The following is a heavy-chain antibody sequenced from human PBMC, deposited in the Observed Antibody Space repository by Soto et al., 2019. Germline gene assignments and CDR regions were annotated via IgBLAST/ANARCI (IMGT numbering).Heavy chain of an antibody. D-gene: IGHD2-15*01. CDR2: IVVGSGNT. V-gene: IGHV1-58*01. CDR3: AARGGRDYYMDV. CDR1: GFIFTNSA. J-gene: IGHJ6*03. Sequence: SVKVSWKASGFIFTNSALQWVRQARGQRLEWIGWIVVGSGNTNYAQTFQERVTITRDMSTSTAYMELNSLRSDDTAVYYCAARGGRDYYMDVWGQGTTVTVSS.